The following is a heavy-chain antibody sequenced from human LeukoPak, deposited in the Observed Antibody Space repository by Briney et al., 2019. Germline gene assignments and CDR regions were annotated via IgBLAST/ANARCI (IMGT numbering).Heavy chain of an antibody. V-gene: IGHV3-9*01. CDR2: INWKSDKI. CDR3: AKDRYCTSSSCPIDY. J-gene: IGHJ4*02. Sequence: PGSSLRLSYAGSGYSFEEYAMHWVRQAPGKGLEWVSGINWKSDKIGYADSVKGRFTISRDNSKNSLYLQMNSLRVEDTALYYCAKDRYCTSSSCPIDYWGQGTMVTVSS. D-gene: IGHD2-2*01. CDR1: GYSFEEYA.